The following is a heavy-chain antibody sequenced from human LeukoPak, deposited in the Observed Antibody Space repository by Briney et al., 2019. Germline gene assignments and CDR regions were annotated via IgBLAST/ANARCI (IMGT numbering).Heavy chain of an antibody. J-gene: IGHJ1*01. CDR1: GGSISSYY. D-gene: IGHD3-22*01. Sequence: SETLSLTCTVSGGSISSYYCSWIRQPAGKGLVWIGRSYTSGSTNHNPSLKSRVTMSVDTSKNQFFLKLSSVTAADTAVYYCASNYYYDSSGYCSEYFQHWGQGTLVTVSS. CDR2: SYTSGST. CDR3: ASNYYYDSSGYCSEYFQH. V-gene: IGHV4-4*07.